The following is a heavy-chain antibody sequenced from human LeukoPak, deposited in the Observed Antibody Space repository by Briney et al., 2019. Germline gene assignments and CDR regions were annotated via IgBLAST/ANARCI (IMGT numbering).Heavy chain of an antibody. V-gene: IGHV1-2*06. CDR1: GGTFSSYA. CDR2: INPNSGGT. CDR3: ARFGGWTPTEFDY. J-gene: IGHJ4*02. Sequence: GASVKVSCKASGGTFSSYAISWVRQAPGQGLEWMGRINPNSGGTNYAQKFQGRVTMTRDTSISTAYMELSRLRSDDTAVYYCARFGGWTPTEFDYWGQGTLVTVSS. D-gene: IGHD6-19*01.